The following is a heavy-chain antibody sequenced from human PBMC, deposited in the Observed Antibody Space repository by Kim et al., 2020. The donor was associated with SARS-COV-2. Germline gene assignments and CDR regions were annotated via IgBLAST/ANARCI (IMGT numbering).Heavy chain of an antibody. J-gene: IGHJ6*02. Sequence: GGSLRLSCTASGFTFSSYGMNWARQAPGKGLEWVAVISYDGSKKYYADSVKGLFTISRDNSKNTLYLQMNSLRAEDTAVYYCAKQNDILTHYGLDVWGQGTTVTVSS. CDR3: AKQNDILTHYGLDV. V-gene: IGHV3-30*18. D-gene: IGHD3-9*01. CDR1: GFTFSSYG. CDR2: ISYDGSKK.